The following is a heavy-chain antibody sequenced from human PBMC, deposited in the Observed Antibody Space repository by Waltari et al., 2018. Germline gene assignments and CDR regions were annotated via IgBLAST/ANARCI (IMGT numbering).Heavy chain of an antibody. Sequence: QVPLQASGPGLVKPSETLSLTCTVSGYSISSGYYWGWIRQPPGKGLEWIGGIYHIGGTNNNPSLKSGVTISVDTSKNQFALKLSSVTAADTAVYYCAGVTGSTSCCSRFDPWGQGTLVTVSS. D-gene: IGHD2-2*01. CDR2: IYHIGGT. CDR1: GYSISSGYY. J-gene: IGHJ5*02. CDR3: AGVTGSTSCCSRFDP. V-gene: IGHV4-38-2*02.